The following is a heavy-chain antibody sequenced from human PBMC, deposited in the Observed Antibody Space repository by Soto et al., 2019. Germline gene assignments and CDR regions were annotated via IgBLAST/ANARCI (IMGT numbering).Heavy chain of an antibody. CDR2: ISSSSSYI. Sequence: GGSLRLSCAASGFTFSSYSMNWVRQAPGKGLEWVSSISSSSSYIYYSDSVKGGFTVSRDNAKNSLYLQINSLGAEDTAVYYCARDASNKITMVRGVIITVGMDVWGQGTTVTVSS. D-gene: IGHD3-10*01. CDR1: GFTFSSYS. CDR3: ARDASNKITMVRGVIITVGMDV. J-gene: IGHJ6*02. V-gene: IGHV3-21*01.